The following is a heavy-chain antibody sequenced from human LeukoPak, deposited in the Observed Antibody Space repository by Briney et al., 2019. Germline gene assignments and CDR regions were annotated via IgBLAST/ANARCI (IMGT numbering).Heavy chain of an antibody. CDR3: ARARNNYYDSTD. CDR2: IIPIFGTA. CDR1: GYTFTSYG. J-gene: IGHJ4*02. Sequence: SVKVSCKASGYTFTSYGISWVRQAPGQGLEWMGGIIPIFGTANYAQKFQGRVTITADESTSTAYMELSSLRSEDTAVYYCARARNNYYDSTDWGQGTLVTVSS. V-gene: IGHV1-69*13. D-gene: IGHD3-22*01.